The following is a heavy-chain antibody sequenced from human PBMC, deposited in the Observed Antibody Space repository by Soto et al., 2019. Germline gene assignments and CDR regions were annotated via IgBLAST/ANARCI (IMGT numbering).Heavy chain of an antibody. J-gene: IGHJ5*02. CDR1: GGTFSSYA. V-gene: IGHV1-69*12. CDR3: ARGRAYSSSWFNWFDP. Sequence: QVQLVQSGAEVKKPGSSVKVSCKASGGTFSSYAISWVRQAPGQGLEWMGGIIPIFGTANYAQKFQGRVTINADESTRTAYMELSSLRYEDTAVSYCARGRAYSSSWFNWFDPWGQGTLVTVSS. CDR2: IIPIFGTA. D-gene: IGHD6-13*01.